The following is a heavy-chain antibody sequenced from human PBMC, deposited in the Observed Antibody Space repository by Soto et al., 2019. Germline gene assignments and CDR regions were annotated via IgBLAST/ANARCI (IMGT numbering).Heavy chain of an antibody. D-gene: IGHD2-2*02. CDR1: GFTFSSYW. V-gene: IGHV3-74*01. CDR3: ARGRSGPGYCSSTSCYKSDWFDP. J-gene: IGHJ5*02. Sequence: LRLSCAASGFTFSSYWMHWVRQAPGKGLVWVSRINSDGSSTSYADSVKGRFTISRDNAKNTLYLQMNSLRAEDTAVYYCARGRSGPGYCSSTSCYKSDWFDPWGQGTLVTVSS. CDR2: INSDGSST.